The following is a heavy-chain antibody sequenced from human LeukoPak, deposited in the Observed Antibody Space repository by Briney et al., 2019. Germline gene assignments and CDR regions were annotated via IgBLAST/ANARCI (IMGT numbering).Heavy chain of an antibody. J-gene: IGHJ4*02. CDR2: ISYSGST. CDR1: GGSFSGYY. D-gene: IGHD3-22*01. CDR3: ARRDDSSGYHKIFDY. V-gene: IGHV4-59*08. Sequence: SETLSLTCAVYGGSFSGYYWSWSRQPPGKGLEWNGYISYSGSTDYNPSLKSRVTISVDTSKKQFSLKLTSLTAADTAVYYCARRDDSSGYHKIFDYWGPGTLVTVSS.